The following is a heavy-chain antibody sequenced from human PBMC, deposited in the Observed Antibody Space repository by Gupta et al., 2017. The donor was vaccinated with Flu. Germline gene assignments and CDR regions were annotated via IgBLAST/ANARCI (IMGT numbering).Heavy chain of an antibody. CDR3: VRMDISYFYHLDV. V-gene: IGHV3-74*01. Sequence: EVQLVESGGGLVQPGGSLRLPCAASGFPFSGYWMHWVRQAPGKGLVWVARINSNGNTKNYADLVKGRFIISRDNAKNTLYLQMNSLRAEDTAAYYCVRMDISYFYHLDVWGQGTTVVVSS. D-gene: IGHD2-2*03. J-gene: IGHJ6*02. CDR2: INSNGNTK. CDR1: GFPFSGYW.